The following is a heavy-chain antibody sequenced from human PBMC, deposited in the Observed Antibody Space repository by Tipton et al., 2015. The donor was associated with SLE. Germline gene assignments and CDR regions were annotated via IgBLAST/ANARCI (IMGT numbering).Heavy chain of an antibody. CDR3: ARARSEDDFWRDYVYYYFYMDV. Sequence: TLSLTCSVSGDSLMGSIYYWGWIRQSPGKGLEWIGSIYHSGNTYYNPSLQSRVTISQDTSKNLFSLKLTSVTAADTAVYFCARARSEDDFWRDYVYYYFYMDVWGRGTTVTVSS. CDR1: GDSLMGSIYY. V-gene: IGHV4-39*07. CDR2: IYHSGNT. D-gene: IGHD3-3*01. J-gene: IGHJ6*03.